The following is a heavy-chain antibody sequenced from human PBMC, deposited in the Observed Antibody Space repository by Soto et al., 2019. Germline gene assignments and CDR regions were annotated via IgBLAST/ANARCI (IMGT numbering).Heavy chain of an antibody. V-gene: IGHV4-59*11. CDR2: IYYNGNT. CDR3: ARVRTGYFDY. CDR1: GGAINDHY. J-gene: IGHJ4*02. Sequence: LPETLSLTCTLSGGAINDHYWSFIRQPPGKGLEWIGYIYYNGNTNYNPSLESRVTISVDRSRNQLSLRLTSLTAADTAVYYCARVRTGYFDYWGRGALVTVSS. D-gene: IGHD3-9*01.